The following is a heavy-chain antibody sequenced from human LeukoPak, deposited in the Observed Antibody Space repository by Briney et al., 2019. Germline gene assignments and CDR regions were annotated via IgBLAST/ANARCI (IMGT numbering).Heavy chain of an antibody. CDR3: TRSGNYYYYMDV. CDR1: EFTLSGSV. J-gene: IGHJ6*03. Sequence: GGSLRLSCAASEFTLSGSVMHWVRQASGKGLEWVGRVRSKANSYATAYAASVKGRFTISRDDSKNTTYLQMNSLETEDTAVYYCTRSGNYYYYMDVWGKGTTVTVSS. CDR2: VRSKANSYAT. V-gene: IGHV3-73*01. D-gene: IGHD1-26*01.